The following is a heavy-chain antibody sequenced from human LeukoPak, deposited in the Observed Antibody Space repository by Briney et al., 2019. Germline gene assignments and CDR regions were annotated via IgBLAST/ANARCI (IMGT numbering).Heavy chain of an antibody. D-gene: IGHD2-15*01. J-gene: IGHJ6*03. V-gene: IGHV4-61*02. Sequence: PSQTLSLTCTVSGGYINSGSYYWSWIRQPAGKGLEWIGRIYTSGSTNYNPSLKSRVTISVDTSKNQFSLKLTSVTAADTAVYYCARDWDCSGGSCYDYYYYMDVWGKGTTVTVSS. CDR1: GGYINSGSYY. CDR3: ARDWDCSGGSCYDYYYYMDV. CDR2: IYTSGST.